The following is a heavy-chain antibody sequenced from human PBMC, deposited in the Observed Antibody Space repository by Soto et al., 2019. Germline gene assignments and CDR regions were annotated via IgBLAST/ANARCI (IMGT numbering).Heavy chain of an antibody. J-gene: IGHJ5*02. Sequence: PSETLSLTCTVSGDSISSYFWSWIRQPPGKGLEWIGCVYHSGSTNYSPSLERRVSISVDRSRNQFSLKLTSVTAADTAVYYCVRELSRGWFDPWGQGTLVTDSS. D-gene: IGHD3-16*01. CDR2: VYHSGST. CDR3: VRELSRGWFDP. CDR1: GDSISSYF. V-gene: IGHV4-59*01.